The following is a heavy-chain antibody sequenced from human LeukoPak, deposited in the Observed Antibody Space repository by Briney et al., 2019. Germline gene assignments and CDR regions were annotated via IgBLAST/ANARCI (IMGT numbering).Heavy chain of an antibody. J-gene: IGHJ3*02. CDR1: GDSISSYY. CDR2: IYDRGST. D-gene: IGHD6-19*01. V-gene: IGHV4-59*13. Sequence: SETLSLTCIVSGDSISSYYWNWIRQPPGKRPEWIGFIYDRGSTNYNPSLKSRVTISGDTSKNQFSLKLSSVTAADTAVYYCARRRGSGRSDVFDIWGQGTMVTVSS. CDR3: ARRRGSGRSDVFDI.